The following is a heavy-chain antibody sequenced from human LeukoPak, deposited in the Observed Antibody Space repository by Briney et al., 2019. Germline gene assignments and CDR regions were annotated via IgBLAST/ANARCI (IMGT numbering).Heavy chain of an antibody. D-gene: IGHD3-10*01. CDR1: GFTLSNYW. J-gene: IGHJ6*02. Sequence: LAGGSLRLSCAASGFTLSNYWMHWVRQAPGKGLVWVSRINADGSSASYADSVKGRFTISRDNAKNTLYLQMNSLRAEDTAMYYCARDYGRSRDYGMDVWGQGTTVTFSS. CDR3: ARDYGRSRDYGMDV. CDR2: INADGSSA. V-gene: IGHV3-74*01.